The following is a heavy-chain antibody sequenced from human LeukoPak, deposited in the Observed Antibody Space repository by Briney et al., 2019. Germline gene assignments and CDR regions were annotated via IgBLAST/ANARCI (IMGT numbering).Heavy chain of an antibody. V-gene: IGHV5-51*01. D-gene: IGHD6-19*01. CDR2: VYPDDSDA. J-gene: IGHJ4*02. CDR3: ARLSSGWCFNY. CDR1: GYSFSTFW. Sequence: SGESLKISCTASGYSFSTFWIGWVRQMPGKGLEWMGIVYPDDSDARYSPSFQGQVTISVDKSINTAFLQWSSLKASDTAMYYCARLSSGWCFNYWGQGTLVTVSS.